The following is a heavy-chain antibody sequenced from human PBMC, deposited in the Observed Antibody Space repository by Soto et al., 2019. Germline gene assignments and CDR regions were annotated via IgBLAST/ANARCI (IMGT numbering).Heavy chain of an antibody. CDR2: SKNKAYSYAT. CDR1: GFTFSDHY. D-gene: IGHD3-9*01. CDR3: ARKIFTSRAYYCDS. Sequence: PGGSLRLSCVVSGFTFSDHYMDWVRQAPGKGLEWVARSKNKAYSYATEYAASVKGRFTISRDDSKNSLYLQMNTLRTEDTAIYYCARKIFTSRAYYCDSWGQGTLVTVSS. J-gene: IGHJ4*02. V-gene: IGHV3-72*01.